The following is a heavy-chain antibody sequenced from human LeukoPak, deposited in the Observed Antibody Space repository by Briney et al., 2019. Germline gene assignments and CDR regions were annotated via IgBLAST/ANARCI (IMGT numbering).Heavy chain of an antibody. CDR2: IYYSGST. CDR1: GGSISSTFYY. V-gene: IGHV4-39*07. CDR3: ARGKLGYCSSTSCLFDY. J-gene: IGHJ4*02. Sequence: SETLSLTCSVSGGSISSTFYYWGWIRQPPGKGLEWIGNIYYSGSTYYNPSLKSRVTISLHTSKNLFSLKLTSVTAADTAVYYCARGKLGYCSSTSCLFDYWGQGTLVTVSS. D-gene: IGHD2-2*01.